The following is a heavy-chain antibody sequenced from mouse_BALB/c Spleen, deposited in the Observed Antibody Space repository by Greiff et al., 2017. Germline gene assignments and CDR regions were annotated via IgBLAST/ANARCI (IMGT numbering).Heavy chain of an antibody. J-gene: IGHJ3*01. V-gene: IGHV5-17*02. CDR1: GFTFSSFG. D-gene: IGHD1-2*01. Sequence: EVKLVESGGGLVQPGGSRKLSCAASGFTFSSFGMHWVRQAPEKGLEWVAYISSGSSTIYYADTVKGRFTISRDNPKNTLFLQMTSLRSEDTAMYYCAREGYGPWFAYWGQGTLVTVS. CDR2: ISSGSSTI. CDR3: AREGYGPWFAY.